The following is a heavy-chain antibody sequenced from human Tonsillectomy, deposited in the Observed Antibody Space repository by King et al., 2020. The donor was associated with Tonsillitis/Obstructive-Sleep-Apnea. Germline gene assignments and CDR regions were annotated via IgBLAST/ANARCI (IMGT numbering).Heavy chain of an antibody. Sequence: VQLPQWGAGLLKPSETLSLTCAVYGGSFSGYYWSWIRQSPGKGLEWIGEINHSGSTNYNPSLKSRVTISVDTSKNQFSLKLSSVTAADTAVYYCARVDECISTSCYSSFDYWGQGTLVTVSS. CDR1: GGSFSGYY. CDR3: ARVDECISTSCYSSFDY. V-gene: IGHV4-34*01. J-gene: IGHJ4*02. CDR2: INHSGST. D-gene: IGHD2-2*02.